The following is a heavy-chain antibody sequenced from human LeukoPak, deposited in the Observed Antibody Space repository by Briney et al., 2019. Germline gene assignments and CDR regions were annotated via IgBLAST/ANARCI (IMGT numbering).Heavy chain of an antibody. J-gene: IGHJ4*02. CDR2: ISYDGGKT. D-gene: IGHD3-3*01. CDR1: GFIFGGYA. Sequence: GGSLRLSCAASGFIFGGYAMHWVRQAPGKGLQWLAVISYDGGKTYYADSVEGRFTISSDNSKSTVYLEINSLRSEDTAIYYCARGFNDFWSGSQLEYWGQGTLVTVSS. CDR3: ARGFNDFWSGSQLEY. V-gene: IGHV3-30-3*01.